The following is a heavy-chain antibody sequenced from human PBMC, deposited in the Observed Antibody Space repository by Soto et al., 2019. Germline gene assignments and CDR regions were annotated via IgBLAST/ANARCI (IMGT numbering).Heavy chain of an antibody. V-gene: IGHV3-23*01. CDR1: GFTFSSYA. Sequence: EVQLLESGGGLVQPGGSLRLSCAASGFTFSSYAMSWVRQAPGKGLEWASRISGSGGSTYYADSVKGRFTISRDNSKNTLYLQMNSLRDEDTAVYYCAKHSSGWYSWFDPWGQGTLVTVSS. D-gene: IGHD6-19*01. CDR2: ISGSGGST. J-gene: IGHJ5*02. CDR3: AKHSSGWYSWFDP.